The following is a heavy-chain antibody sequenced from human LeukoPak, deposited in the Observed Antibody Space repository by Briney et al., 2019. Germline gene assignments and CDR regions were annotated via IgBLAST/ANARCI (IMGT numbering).Heavy chain of an antibody. J-gene: IGHJ6*03. D-gene: IGHD5-12*01. CDR2: TYHSGST. CDR3: ARVESGYSGYETNYYYYYYMDV. Sequence: SETLSLTCAVYGGSISSGGYSWSWIRQPPGKGLEWIGSTYHSGSTYYNPSLKSRVTISVDTSKNQFSLKLSSVTAADTAVYYCARVESGYSGYETNYYYYYYMDVWGKGTTVTVSS. CDR1: GGSISSGGYS. V-gene: IGHV4-39*07.